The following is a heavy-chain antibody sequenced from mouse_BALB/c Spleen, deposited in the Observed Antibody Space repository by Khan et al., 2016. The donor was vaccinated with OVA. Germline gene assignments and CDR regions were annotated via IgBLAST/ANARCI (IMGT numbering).Heavy chain of an antibody. D-gene: IGHD2-10*02. V-gene: IGHV2-6-5*01. CDR2: IWGGGST. Sequence: QVQLKQSGPGLVAPSQNLSLTCTVSGFSLSDYGVSWIRQPPGKGLEWLGVIWGGGSTYYNSDLISRLRICKDNSKSQVFLKMSSLQSDDTAMFYCAKGVWSYYYTLDYWGQGTSVTVSS. CDR3: AKGVWSYYYTLDY. J-gene: IGHJ4*01. CDR1: GFSLSDYG.